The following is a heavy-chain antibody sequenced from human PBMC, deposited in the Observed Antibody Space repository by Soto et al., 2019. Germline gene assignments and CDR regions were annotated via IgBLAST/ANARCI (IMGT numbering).Heavy chain of an antibody. V-gene: IGHV3-23*01. CDR3: AKDMYYGSGSYRFNAFDI. CDR1: GFTFSSYA. Sequence: GGSLRLSCAASGFTFSSYAMSWVRQAPGKGLEWVSAISGSGGSTYYADSVKGRFTISRDNSKNTLYLQMNSLRAEDMAVYYCAKDMYYGSGSYRFNAFDIWGQGTMVTVSS. J-gene: IGHJ3*02. CDR2: ISGSGGST. D-gene: IGHD3-10*01.